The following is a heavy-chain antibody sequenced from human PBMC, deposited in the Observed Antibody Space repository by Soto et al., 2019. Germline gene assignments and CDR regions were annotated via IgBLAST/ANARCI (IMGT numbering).Heavy chain of an antibody. CDR1: GFTFSSYA. D-gene: IGHD2-21*02. Sequence: LRLSCAASGFTFSSYAMHWVRQAPGKGLEWVAVISYDGSNKYYADSVKGRFTISRDNSKNTLYLQMNSLRAKDTAVYYCARDRAYCGGDCYFDAFDIWGQGTMVTVSS. V-gene: IGHV3-30-3*01. CDR2: ISYDGSNK. J-gene: IGHJ3*02. CDR3: ARDRAYCGGDCYFDAFDI.